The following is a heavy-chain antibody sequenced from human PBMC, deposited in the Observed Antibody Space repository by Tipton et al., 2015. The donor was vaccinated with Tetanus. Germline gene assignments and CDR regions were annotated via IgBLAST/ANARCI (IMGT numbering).Heavy chain of an antibody. CDR2: INHSGNT. Sequence: TLSLTCAVYGASFSDYYWSWIRQAPGKGLEWIGEINHSGNTNHNPPLKSRVTLSVDTSKNQFSLRLSSVTAADTAVYYCARDHGITWGGMGYYYGMDVWGQGTTVTVSS. CDR1: GASFSDYY. CDR3: ARDHGITWGGMGYYYGMDV. J-gene: IGHJ6*02. V-gene: IGHV4-34*01. D-gene: IGHD3-16*01.